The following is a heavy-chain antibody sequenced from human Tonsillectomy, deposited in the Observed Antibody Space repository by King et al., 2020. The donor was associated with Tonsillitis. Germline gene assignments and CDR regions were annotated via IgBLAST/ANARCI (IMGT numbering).Heavy chain of an antibody. D-gene: IGHD2-21*02. CDR3: AREGYCGGDCYSGLVDY. J-gene: IGHJ4*02. CDR1: GGTFSSYN. Sequence: QVQLVQSGAEVKKPGSSVKVSCKASGGTFSSYNIRWVRQAPGQGLEWMGRIIPILDITNYAQKFQGRVTITADKSTSTAYMELTSLRSEDTAFYYCAREGYCGGDCYSGLVDYWGQGTLVTVSS. V-gene: IGHV1-69*04. CDR2: IIPILDIT.